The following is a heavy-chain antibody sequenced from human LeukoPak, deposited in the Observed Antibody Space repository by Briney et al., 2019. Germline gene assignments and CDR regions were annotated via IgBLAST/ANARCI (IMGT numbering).Heavy chain of an antibody. V-gene: IGHV3-48*03. D-gene: IGHD2-21*01. CDR3: AREAPSCGGDCYEY. CDR2: ISSSVSTI. Sequence: GGFLRLSCAASGFTFSSYEMNWVRQAPGKGLEWVSYISSSVSTIYYADSVKGRFTISRDNAKNSLYLQMNSLRAEDTAVYYCAREAPSCGGDCYEYWGQGTLVTVSS. J-gene: IGHJ4*02. CDR1: GFTFSSYE.